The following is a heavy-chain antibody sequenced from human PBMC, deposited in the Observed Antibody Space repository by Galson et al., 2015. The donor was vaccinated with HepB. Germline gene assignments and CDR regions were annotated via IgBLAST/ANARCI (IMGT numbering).Heavy chain of an antibody. Sequence: SVKVSCKASGYTFTGYYMHWVRQAPGQGLEWMGRINPNSGGTNYAQKFQGRVTMTRDTSISTAYMELSRLRSDDTAVYYCARNYCSSTSCYKWVDHWGQGTLVTVSS. V-gene: IGHV1-2*06. CDR3: ARNYCSSTSCYKWVDH. D-gene: IGHD2-2*02. CDR1: GYTFTGYY. CDR2: INPNSGGT. J-gene: IGHJ4*02.